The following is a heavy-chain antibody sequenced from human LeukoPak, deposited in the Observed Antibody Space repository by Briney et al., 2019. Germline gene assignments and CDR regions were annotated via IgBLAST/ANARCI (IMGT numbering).Heavy chain of an antibody. Sequence: GGSLRLSCAASGFTVSTNYMSWVRQAPGKGLEWVSIIYSGDRTDYADSLKGRFTITRDTSKNTLYLQMSSLRAEDTAVYYCARDVRKQGLWSWGQGTLVTVSS. V-gene: IGHV3-66*01. J-gene: IGHJ4*02. D-gene: IGHD3-10*01. CDR1: GFTVSTNY. CDR2: IYSGDRT. CDR3: ARDVRKQGLWS.